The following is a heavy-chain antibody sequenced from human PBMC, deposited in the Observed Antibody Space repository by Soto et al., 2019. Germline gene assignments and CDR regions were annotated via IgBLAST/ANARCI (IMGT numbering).Heavy chain of an antibody. CDR3: APLTVSLSGPYGIHV. CDR2: IFYSGLT. V-gene: IGHV4-39*01. CDR1: GYSVSSSDYY. Sequence: PSETLSLTCSVSGYSVSSSDYYWAWIRQPPGKGLEWIVSIFYSGLTYYNPSLKSRVTLSVDTSKNHFSVRLNSVTAADTAVYYCAPLTVSLSGPYGIHVWGQGTTVTVSS. J-gene: IGHJ6*02. D-gene: IGHD2-15*01.